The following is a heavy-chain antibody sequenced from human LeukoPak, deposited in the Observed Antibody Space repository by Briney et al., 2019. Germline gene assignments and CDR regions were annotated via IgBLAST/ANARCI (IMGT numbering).Heavy chain of an antibody. J-gene: IGHJ3*01. V-gene: IGHV3-30*03. D-gene: IGHD1-14*01. Sequence: PGRSLRLSCAASGFTFSSYGMHWVRQAPGKGLEWVAVISYDGSNKYYADSVKGRFTISRDDSKNTLYLQMNSLRAEDTAVYYCGRDPVPELWGQGTMVTVSS. CDR1: GFTFSSYG. CDR2: ISYDGSNK. CDR3: GRDPVPEL.